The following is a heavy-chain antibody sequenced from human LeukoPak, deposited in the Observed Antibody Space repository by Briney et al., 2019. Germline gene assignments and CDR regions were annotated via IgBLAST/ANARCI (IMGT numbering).Heavy chain of an antibody. CDR3: TRASYRAFDI. CDR1: GDSVSSINAA. D-gene: IGHD2-2*01. Sequence: SQTLSLTCAVSGDSVSSINAAWHWIRQSPSRGLERQGRTYYRSTLRSDYAVSVRNRIIISPDTSKNQFSLHLNSVPPEDTAVYYCTRASYRAFDIWGQGTMVTVSS. CDR2: TYYRSTLRS. J-gene: IGHJ3*02. V-gene: IGHV6-1*01.